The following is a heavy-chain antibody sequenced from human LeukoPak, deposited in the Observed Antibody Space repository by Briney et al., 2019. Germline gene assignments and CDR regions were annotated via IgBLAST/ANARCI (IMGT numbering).Heavy chain of an antibody. CDR2: IYYSGST. D-gene: IGHD3-22*01. V-gene: IGHV4-59*12. CDR1: GGSISSYY. J-gene: IGHJ3*02. CDR3: ARERSSGYYEGPDAFDI. Sequence: PSETLSLTCTVSGGSISSYYWSWIRQPPGKGLEWIGYIYYSGSTNYNPSLKSRVTISVDTSKNQFSLKLSSVTAADTAVYYCARERSSGYYEGPDAFDIWGQGTMVTVSS.